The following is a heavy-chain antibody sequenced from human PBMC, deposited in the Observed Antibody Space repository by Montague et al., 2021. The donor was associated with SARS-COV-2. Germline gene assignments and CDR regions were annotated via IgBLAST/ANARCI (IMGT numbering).Heavy chain of an antibody. J-gene: IGHJ6*02. V-gene: IGHV3-13*04. D-gene: IGHD3-10*01. CDR2: IGTAGDT. CDR3: ARGETYYYGSGSYFNLRYYYGMDV. CDR1: GFTFSSYD. Sequence: SLRLSCPASGFTFSSYDMHWVRQATGNGLEWVSAIGTAGDTYYPGSVKGRFTISRENAKNSLYLQMNSLRAGDTAVYYCARGETYYYGSGSYFNLRYYYGMDVWGQGTTVTVSS.